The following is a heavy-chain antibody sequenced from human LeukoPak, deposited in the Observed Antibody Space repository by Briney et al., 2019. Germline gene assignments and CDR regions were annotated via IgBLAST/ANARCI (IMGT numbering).Heavy chain of an antibody. V-gene: IGHV3-7*01. J-gene: IGHJ5*02. Sequence: GGSLRLSCAASGFTFSSYWMSWVRQAPGKGLEWVANIKQDGSEKYYVDSVKGRFTISRDNAKNSLYLQMNSLRAEDTAVYYCARVREVPYYGSGSHDGGSWFDPWGQGILVTVST. CDR3: ARVREVPYYGSGSHDGGSWFDP. D-gene: IGHD3-10*01. CDR2: IKQDGSEK. CDR1: GFTFSSYW.